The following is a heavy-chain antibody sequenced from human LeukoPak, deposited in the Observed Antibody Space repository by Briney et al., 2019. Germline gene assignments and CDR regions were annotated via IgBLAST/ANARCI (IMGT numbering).Heavy chain of an antibody. V-gene: IGHV4-31*03. CDR2: IYYSGST. CDR3: ARDRYTVVSWYFDL. Sequence: SETLSLTCTVSGGSISSGGYYWSWIRQHPGKGLEWIGYIYYSGSTYYNPSLKSRVTISVDTSMSQFSLKLSSVTAADTAVYYCARDRYTVVSWYFDLWGRGTLVTVSS. J-gene: IGHJ2*01. D-gene: IGHD4-23*01. CDR1: GGSISSGGYY.